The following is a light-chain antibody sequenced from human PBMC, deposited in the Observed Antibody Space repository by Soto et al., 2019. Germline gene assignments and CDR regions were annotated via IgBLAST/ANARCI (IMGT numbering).Light chain of an antibody. V-gene: IGKV1-5*03. J-gene: IGKJ1*01. CDR2: KAS. CDR1: QSISSW. Sequence: DIQMTQSPSTLSASVGDRVTITCRASQSISSWLAWYQQKPGKAPKLLIYKASSLESGVPSRFSGSGSGTEFSLTISRLQPDDFATYYCQQYNSYSGFGQGTKVEIK. CDR3: QQYNSYSG.